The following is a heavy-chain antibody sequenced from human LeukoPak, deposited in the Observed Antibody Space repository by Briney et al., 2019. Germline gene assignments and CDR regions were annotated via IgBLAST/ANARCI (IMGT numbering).Heavy chain of an antibody. D-gene: IGHD6-19*01. Sequence: PGGSLRLSCAASGFTFDAYAMHWVRHAPGKGLEWVSGISWNSDSTGYADSVKGRFTISRDNAKNSLSLQMHSLRPEDTALYYCAKPKTTSSGWYFFDNWGQGTLVTVSS. CDR3: AKPKTTSSGWYFFDN. V-gene: IGHV3-9*01. CDR1: GFTFDAYA. CDR2: ISWNSDST. J-gene: IGHJ4*02.